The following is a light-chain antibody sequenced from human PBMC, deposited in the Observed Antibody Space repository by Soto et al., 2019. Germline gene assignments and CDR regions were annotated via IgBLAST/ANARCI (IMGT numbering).Light chain of an antibody. J-gene: IGKJ1*01. Sequence: IVLVRASGALSLSPGRRRNLSCRDSQSVNIYLAGYQQQPGQTPTLLLYGAATRATGSPPRCSGSGSATAFSLTTSSLMPEDDAAYYYHQHGNCNPCTFGQGTKVDIK. V-gene: IGKV3-15*01. CDR3: HQHGNCNPCT. CDR1: QSVNIY. CDR2: GAA.